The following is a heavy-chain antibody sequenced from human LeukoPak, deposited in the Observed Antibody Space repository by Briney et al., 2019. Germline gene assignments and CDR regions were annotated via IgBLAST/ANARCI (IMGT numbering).Heavy chain of an antibody. V-gene: IGHV4-59*01. CDR2: IYYSGST. CDR3: ARVTYDFWSGYGNYYFDY. Sequence: PSETLSLTCTVSGGSISSYYWSWLRQPPGKGLEWIGYIYYSGSTNYNPSLTSRVTISVDTSKNQFSLKLSSVTAADTAVYYCARVTYDFWSGYGNYYFDYWGQGTLVTVSS. CDR1: GGSISSYY. D-gene: IGHD3-3*01. J-gene: IGHJ4*02.